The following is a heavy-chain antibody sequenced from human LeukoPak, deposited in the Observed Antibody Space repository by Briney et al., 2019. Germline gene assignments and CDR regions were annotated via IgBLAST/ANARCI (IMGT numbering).Heavy chain of an antibody. V-gene: IGHV3-30*18. CDR3: AKSGGLDGSGSYYASFDY. J-gene: IGHJ4*02. CDR1: GFSFSNYG. Sequence: PGRSLRLSCAASGFSFSNYGMHWVRQAPGKGLEWVVVISYDGSNKYYADSVKGRFTISRDNSKNTLYLQMNSLRAEDTAVYYCAKSGGLDGSGSYYASFDYWGQGTLVTVSS. D-gene: IGHD3-10*01. CDR2: ISYDGSNK.